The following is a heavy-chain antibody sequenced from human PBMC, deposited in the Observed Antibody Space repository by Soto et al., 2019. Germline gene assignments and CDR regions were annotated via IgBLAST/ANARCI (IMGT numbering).Heavy chain of an antibody. Sequence: GASVKVSCKASGYTFTGYYMHWVRQAPGQGLEWMGWINPNSGGTNYAQKFQGWVTMTRDTSISTAYMELSRLRSDDTAVYYCARGGSLWFGELSAYYYGMDVWGQGTTVNGSS. CDR3: ARGGSLWFGELSAYYYGMDV. CDR1: GYTFTGYY. V-gene: IGHV1-2*04. D-gene: IGHD3-10*01. J-gene: IGHJ6*02. CDR2: INPNSGGT.